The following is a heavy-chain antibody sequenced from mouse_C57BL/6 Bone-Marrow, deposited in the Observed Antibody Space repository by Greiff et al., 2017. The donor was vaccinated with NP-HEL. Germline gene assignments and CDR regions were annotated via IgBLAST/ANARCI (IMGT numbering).Heavy chain of an antibody. Sequence: EVKLVESGGGLVKPGGSLKLSCAASGFTFSDYGMHWVRQAPEKGLEWVAYISSGSSTIYYADTVKGRFTISRDNAKNTLFLQMTSLRSEDTAMYYCARPYDYSWFAYWGRGTLVTVSA. CDR3: ARPYDYSWFAY. V-gene: IGHV5-17*01. CDR1: GFTFSDYG. CDR2: ISSGSSTI. J-gene: IGHJ3*01. D-gene: IGHD2-4*01.